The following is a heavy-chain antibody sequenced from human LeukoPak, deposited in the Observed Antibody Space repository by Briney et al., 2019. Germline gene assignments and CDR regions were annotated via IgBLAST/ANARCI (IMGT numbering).Heavy chain of an antibody. CDR2: IIPIFGTA. CDR1: GGTFSSYA. V-gene: IGHV1-69*13. CDR3: ASHYYDSSGYYYGFDY. D-gene: IGHD3-22*01. J-gene: IGHJ4*02. Sequence: ASVKVSCKASGGTFSSYAISWVRQAPGQGLEWMGGIIPIFGTANYAQKFQGRVTITADECTSTAYMELSSLRSEDTAVYYCASHYYDSSGYYYGFDYWGQGTLVTVSS.